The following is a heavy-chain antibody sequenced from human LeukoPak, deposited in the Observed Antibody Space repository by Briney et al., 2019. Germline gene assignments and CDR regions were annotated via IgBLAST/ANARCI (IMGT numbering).Heavy chain of an antibody. J-gene: IGHJ3*02. D-gene: IGHD5-12*01. V-gene: IGHV3-23*01. CDR2: ISVSGGNT. CDR1: GFTFSSSA. Sequence: GGSLRLSCAASGFTFSSSAMSWVRQAPGKGLEWVSGISVSGGNTYYADSVKGRFTISRDNSKNMLYLQMNSLRGEDTAMYYCAKFMVAARFSAFDIWGQGTMVTVSS. CDR3: AKFMVAARFSAFDI.